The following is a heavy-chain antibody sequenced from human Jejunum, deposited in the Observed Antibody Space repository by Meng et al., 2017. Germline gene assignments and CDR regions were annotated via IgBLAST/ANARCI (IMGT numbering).Heavy chain of an antibody. CDR1: GGFFNANDW. CDR3: ARVRDCSTVSCESGIDP. V-gene: IGHV4-4*02. J-gene: IGHJ5*02. D-gene: IGHD2-15*01. Sequence: EAGPVLVEPSGNLAITGALPGGFFNANDWWGWIRQPPGDGLEWIGEIDHTWSTNYNTYLKSRVAITIVKFKNHWSQRLNSVTSEDTALYYCARVRDCSTVSCESGIDPWGQGTLVTVSS. CDR2: IDHTWST.